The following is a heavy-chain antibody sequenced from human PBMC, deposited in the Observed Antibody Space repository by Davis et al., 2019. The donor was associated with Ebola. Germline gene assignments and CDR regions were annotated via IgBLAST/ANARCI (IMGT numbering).Heavy chain of an antibody. Sequence: GRFTISRDNAKNSLYLQMNSLRAEDTAVYYCAKGSFAGYWGQGTLVTVSS. CDR3: AKGSFAGY. V-gene: IGHV3-11*06. J-gene: IGHJ4*02.